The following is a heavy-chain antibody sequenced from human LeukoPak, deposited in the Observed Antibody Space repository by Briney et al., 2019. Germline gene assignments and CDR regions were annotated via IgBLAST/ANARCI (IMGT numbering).Heavy chain of an antibody. D-gene: IGHD6-6*01. CDR1: GFTFTNYW. CDR3: VGTIASRGSEY. V-gene: IGHV3-74*01. CDR2: LPPDELGI. J-gene: IGHJ4*02. Sequence: GGSLRLSCAASGFTFTNYWMHWVRQAPGMGLVWVSRLPPDELGIIYADSAKGRFTVSRDNAKNTVYLQMNNLRVDDTAMYYWVGTIASRGSEYWGQGALVTVSS.